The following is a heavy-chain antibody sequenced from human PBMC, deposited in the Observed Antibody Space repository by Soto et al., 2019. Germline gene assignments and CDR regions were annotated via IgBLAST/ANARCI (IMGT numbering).Heavy chain of an antibody. Sequence: QVQLVQSGAEVKKPGSSVTVSCKASGGTFSSYTISWVRQAPGQGLEWMGGILPIFGTANYAQKCQGRVTITADESTSTAYMELSSLRSEDTAVYYCARGNHRWLQLWYFDLWGRGTLVTVSS. J-gene: IGHJ2*01. D-gene: IGHD5-12*01. CDR3: ARGNHRWLQLWYFDL. CDR2: ILPIFGTA. CDR1: GGTFSSYT. V-gene: IGHV1-69*12.